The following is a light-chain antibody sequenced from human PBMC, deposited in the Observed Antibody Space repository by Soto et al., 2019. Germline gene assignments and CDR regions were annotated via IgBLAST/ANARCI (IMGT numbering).Light chain of an antibody. CDR2: EVS. CDR1: SSDVGGYNY. J-gene: IGLJ1*01. Sequence: QSVLTQPPSASGSPGQSVTISCTGTSSDVGGYNYVSWYQQHPGKAPKLMIYEVSKRPSGVPDRFSGSKSDNTASLTVSGLQAEDEADYYCISYAGSNIYVFGTGTQLTVL. V-gene: IGLV2-8*01. CDR3: ISYAGSNIYV.